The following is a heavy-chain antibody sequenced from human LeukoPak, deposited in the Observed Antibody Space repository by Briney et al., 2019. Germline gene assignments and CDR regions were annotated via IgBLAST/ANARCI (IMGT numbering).Heavy chain of an antibody. J-gene: IGHJ4*02. CDR3: ARAGYGDSDFDY. V-gene: IGHV4-38-2*02. D-gene: IGHD4-17*01. Sequence: PSETLSLTCTVSGYSISISYYWGWIRQPPGKGLEWIGSIYHSGNTYYNPSLKSRVTISVDTSKNQFSLKLNSVTAADTAVYYCARAGYGDSDFDYWGQGTLVTVSS. CDR2: IYHSGNT. CDR1: GYSISISYY.